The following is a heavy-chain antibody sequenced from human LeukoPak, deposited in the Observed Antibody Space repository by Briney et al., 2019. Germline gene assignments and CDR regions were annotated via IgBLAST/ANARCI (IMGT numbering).Heavy chain of an antibody. V-gene: IGHV3-21*01. Sequence: GGSLRLSCAASGFTFSTFAMIWVRQPPGKGLEWVSSIFPSGGEIHYADSVRGRFTISRDNAKNSLYLQMNSPRAEDTAVYYCARLREIPVFGVVTKSTSYFDYWGQGTLVTVSS. CDR2: IFPSGGEI. CDR1: GFTFSTFA. CDR3: ARLREIPVFGVVTKSTSYFDY. J-gene: IGHJ4*02. D-gene: IGHD3-3*01.